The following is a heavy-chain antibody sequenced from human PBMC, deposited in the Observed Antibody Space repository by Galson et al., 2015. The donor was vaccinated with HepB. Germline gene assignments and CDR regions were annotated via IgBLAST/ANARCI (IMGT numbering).Heavy chain of an antibody. J-gene: IGHJ5*02. V-gene: IGHV4-4*02. CDR1: GGSISSSYW. CDR3: ARGWLVRWFDP. D-gene: IGHD3-9*01. CDR2: IYHGGGT. Sequence: SETLSLTCTVSGGSISSSYWWSWVRQPPGKGLEWIGEIYHGGGTNYNPSLKSRVTISVDKSTNHFSLQLTSVTAADTAVYYCARGWLVRWFDPWGQGTLGTVSS.